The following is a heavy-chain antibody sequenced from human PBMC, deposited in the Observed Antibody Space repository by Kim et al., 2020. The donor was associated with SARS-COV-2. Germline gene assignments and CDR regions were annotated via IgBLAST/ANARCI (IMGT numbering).Heavy chain of an antibody. V-gene: IGHV1-46*01. D-gene: IGHD1-26*01. CDR3: ARDSGSYRTSNWFDP. J-gene: IGHJ5*02. CDR2: INPSGGST. Sequence: ASVKVSCKASGYTFTSYYMHWVRQAPGQGLEWMGIINPSGGSTSYAQKFQGRVTMTRDTSTSTVYMELSSLRSEDTAVYYCARDSGSYRTSNWFDPWGQGTLVTVSS. CDR1: GYTFTSYY.